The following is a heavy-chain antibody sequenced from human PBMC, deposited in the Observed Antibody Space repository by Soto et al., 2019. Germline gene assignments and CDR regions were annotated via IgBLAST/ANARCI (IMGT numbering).Heavy chain of an antibody. CDR2: IYYSGST. D-gene: IGHD6-19*01. V-gene: IGHV4-59*01. CDR3: ARHSSGWQTYYFDY. J-gene: IGHJ4*02. CDR1: GCSISSYY. Sequence: PSETLSLTCTVSGCSISSYYWSWIRQPPGKGLEWIGYIYYSGSTNYNPSLKSRVTISVDTSKNQFSLKLSSVTAADTAVYYCARHSSGWQTYYFDYWGQGTLVTVS.